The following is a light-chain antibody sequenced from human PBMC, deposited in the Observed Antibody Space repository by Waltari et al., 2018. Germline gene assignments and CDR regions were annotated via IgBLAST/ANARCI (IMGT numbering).Light chain of an antibody. Sequence: DIQMTQSPSSLSASVGDRVTITCRASQGISSWLVWYQQKPGKAPKLLIYKASSLQSGVSSRFSGSGSGTDFTLTISSLQPEDFATYYCQQYNSAPWTFGQGTKVEIK. CDR3: QQYNSAPWT. CDR1: QGISSW. CDR2: KAS. V-gene: IGKV1-5*03. J-gene: IGKJ1*01.